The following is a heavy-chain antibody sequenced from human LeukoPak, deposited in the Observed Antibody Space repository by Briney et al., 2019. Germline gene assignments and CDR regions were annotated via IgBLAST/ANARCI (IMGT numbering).Heavy chain of an antibody. CDR1: GFTFSRYW. J-gene: IGHJ2*01. Sequence: GGSLRLSCAASGFTFSRYWMSWVRQAPGKGLEWVANIKQDGSEKSYVDSVKGRFTISRDNAKKSLHLQMNSLRAEDTAVYYCARSVYSGYYHSSRYFDLRGRGTLVTVSS. CDR3: ARSVYSGYYHSSRYFDL. CDR2: IKQDGSEK. D-gene: IGHD5-12*01. V-gene: IGHV3-7*01.